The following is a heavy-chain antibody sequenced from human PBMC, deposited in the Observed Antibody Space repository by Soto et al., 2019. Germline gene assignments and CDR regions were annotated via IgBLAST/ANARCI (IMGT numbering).Heavy chain of an antibody. CDR3: AREAFRDGYNSHLDY. D-gene: IGHD5-12*01. J-gene: IGHJ4*02. V-gene: IGHV1-69*13. CDR2: IIPIFGTA. CDR1: GGTFSSYA. Sequence: GASVKVSCKASGGTFSSYAISWVRQAPGQGLEWMGGIIPIFGTANYAQKFQGRVTITADESTSTAYMELSSLRSEDTAVYYCAREAFRDGYNSHLDYWGQGTLVTVSS.